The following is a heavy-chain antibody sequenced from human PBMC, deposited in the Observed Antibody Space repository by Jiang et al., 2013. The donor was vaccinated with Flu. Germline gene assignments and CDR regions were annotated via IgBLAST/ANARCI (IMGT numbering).Heavy chain of an antibody. CDR2: IYPGDSDT. Sequence: GAEVKKPGESLKISCKGSGYSFTSYWIGWVRQMPGKGLEWMGIIYPGDSDTRYSPSFQGQVTISADKSISTAYLQWSSLKASDTAMYYCARLAIFGVAESVYYYYYGMDVWGQGTTVTVSS. CDR3: ARLAIFGVAESVYYYYYGMDV. D-gene: IGHD3-3*01. CDR1: GYSFTSYW. J-gene: IGHJ6*02. V-gene: IGHV5-51*01.